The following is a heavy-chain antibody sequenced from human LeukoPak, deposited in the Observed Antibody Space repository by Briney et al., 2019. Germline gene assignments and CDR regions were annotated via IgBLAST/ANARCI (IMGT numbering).Heavy chain of an antibody. J-gene: IGHJ4*02. CDR2: ISSSSSTI. CDR1: GFTFSSYS. CDR3: ARDQRGPSDH. V-gene: IGHV3-48*01. D-gene: IGHD3-16*01. Sequence: GGSLRLSCAASGFTFSSYSMNWVRQAPGKGLEWVSFISSSSSTIYYADSVKGRFTISRDNAKNSLYLQMSSLRAEDTAVYYCARDQRGPSDHWGQGTLVTVSS.